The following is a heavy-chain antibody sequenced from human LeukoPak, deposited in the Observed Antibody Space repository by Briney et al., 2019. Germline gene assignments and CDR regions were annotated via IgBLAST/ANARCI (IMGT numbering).Heavy chain of an antibody. D-gene: IGHD2-21*01. J-gene: IGHJ5*02. CDR2: ISAYNGNT. CDR1: GYTFTSYG. CDR3: ARDREEFNCGGDCYSSGWFDP. V-gene: IGHV1-18*01. Sequence: ASVKVSCKASGYTFTSYGISWGRQAPGQGLEWMGWISAYNGNTNYAQKLQGRVTMTTDTSTSTAYMELRSLRSDDTAVYYCARDREEFNCGGDCYSSGWFDPWGQGTLVTVSS.